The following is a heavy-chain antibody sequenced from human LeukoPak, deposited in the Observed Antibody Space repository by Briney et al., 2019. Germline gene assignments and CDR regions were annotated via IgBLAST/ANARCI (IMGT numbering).Heavy chain of an antibody. Sequence: GGSLRLSCAASRFTFSDSYMTWIRQAPGKGLELLSYISGSGTIVNYIDSVRGRFTISRDNAKNSLYLQMNSLRVEDTAVYYCSRDPRLNDYWGQGTLATVSS. CDR2: ISGSGTIV. CDR1: RFTFSDSY. J-gene: IGHJ4*02. CDR3: SRDPRLNDY. V-gene: IGHV3-11*01.